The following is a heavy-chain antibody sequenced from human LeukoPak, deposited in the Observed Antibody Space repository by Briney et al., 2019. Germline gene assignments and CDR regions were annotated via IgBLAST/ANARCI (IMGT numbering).Heavy chain of an antibody. J-gene: IGHJ4*02. CDR2: ISYDGSDK. Sequence: TGGSLRLSCSASGFTFTTYGMHWVRQAPGKGLEWVAVISYDGSDKYYGDSVKGRFTISRDNSKNTLYLQMHSLRTEDTAVYYCVKAGYGELLRFDHWGQGTLVTVSS. CDR3: VKAGYGELLRFDH. CDR1: GFTFTTYG. V-gene: IGHV3-30*18. D-gene: IGHD3-10*01.